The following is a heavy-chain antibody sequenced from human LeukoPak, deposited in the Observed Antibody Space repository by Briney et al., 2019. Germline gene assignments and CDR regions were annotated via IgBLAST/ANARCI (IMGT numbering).Heavy chain of an antibody. Sequence: ASVKVSCKASGGTFSSYAISWVRQAPGQGLEWRGRVIPILGIANYAQKFQGRVTITAHKPTTTAYMELRSLRSEDPAVSHRARAGLEDFWSGYPMSDPWGQGTLVTVSS. CDR3: ARAGLEDFWSGYPMSDP. CDR1: GGTFSSYA. D-gene: IGHD3-3*01. V-gene: IGHV1-69*04. J-gene: IGHJ5*02. CDR2: VIPILGIA.